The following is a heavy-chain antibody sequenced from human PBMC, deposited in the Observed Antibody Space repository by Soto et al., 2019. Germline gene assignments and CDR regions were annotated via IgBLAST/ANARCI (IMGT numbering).Heavy chain of an antibody. V-gene: IGHV5-51*01. J-gene: IGHJ6*02. CDR1: GYPFTNYW. Sequence: GESLKISCKGSGYPFTNYWIGWVRQMPGKGLEWMGIIYPGDSDTKYNPSFQGQVTISADKSITTTYLRWTSLKASDTAIYYCAASIFYYGMDAWGQGTMVTVSS. CDR2: IYPGDSDT. CDR3: AASIFYYGMDA.